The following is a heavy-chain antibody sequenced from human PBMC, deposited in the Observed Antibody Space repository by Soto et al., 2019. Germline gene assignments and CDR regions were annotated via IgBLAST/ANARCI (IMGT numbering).Heavy chain of an antibody. J-gene: IGHJ3*02. Sequence: QVQLQESGPGLVKPSQTLSLTCTVSGGSISSGGYYWTWIRQHPGKGLEWIGYIYYSGNTKYNSSLKSRVTISVDTSKNQFSLKLNSVTAADTAVYYCTSESQRRSSGLDAFDIWGQGTMVTVSS. CDR1: GGSISSGGYY. D-gene: IGHD3-22*01. CDR3: TSESQRRSSGLDAFDI. V-gene: IGHV4-31*03. CDR2: IYYSGNT.